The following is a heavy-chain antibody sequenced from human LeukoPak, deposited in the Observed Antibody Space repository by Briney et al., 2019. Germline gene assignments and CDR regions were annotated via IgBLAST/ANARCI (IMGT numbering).Heavy chain of an antibody. J-gene: IGHJ4*02. CDR1: GFTFSSYA. Sequence: GGSLRLSCAASGFTFSSYAMHWVRQAPGEGLEWVAVISYDGSNKYYADSVKGRFTISRDNSKNTLYLQMNSLRAEDTAVYYCAREGVAAAELDYWGQGTLVTVSS. CDR2: ISYDGSNK. CDR3: AREGVAAAELDY. D-gene: IGHD6-13*01. V-gene: IGHV3-30*04.